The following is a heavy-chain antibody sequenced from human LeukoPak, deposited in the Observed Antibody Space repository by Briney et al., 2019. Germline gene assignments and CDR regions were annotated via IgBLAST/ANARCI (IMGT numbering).Heavy chain of an antibody. V-gene: IGHV4-39*01. J-gene: IGHJ3*02. CDR1: GGSIIRSSYY. Sequence: KTSETLSLTCTVSGGSIIRSSYYWGWIRQSPGKGLEWIGSIYYSDSGTMYYNPSLKSRVTMSADTSKNQCSLRVSSVTAADTAVYYCARRPPALGAFDIWGQGTMVSVSS. CDR3: ARRPPALGAFDI. CDR2: IYYSDSGTM.